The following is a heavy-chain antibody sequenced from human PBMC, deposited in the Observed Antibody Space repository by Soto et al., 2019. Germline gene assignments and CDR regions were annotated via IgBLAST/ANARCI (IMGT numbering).Heavy chain of an antibody. CDR3: TTDPTENIVLMVYAPEYYFDY. Sequence: GGSLRLSCAASGFTFSNAWMNWVRQAPGKGLEWVGRIKSKTDGGTTDYAAPVKGRFTISRDDSKNTLYLQMNSLKTEDTAVYYCTTDPTENIVLMVYAPEYYFDYWGQGTLVTVSS. D-gene: IGHD2-8*01. CDR1: GFTFSNAW. J-gene: IGHJ4*02. CDR2: IKSKTDGGTT. V-gene: IGHV3-15*07.